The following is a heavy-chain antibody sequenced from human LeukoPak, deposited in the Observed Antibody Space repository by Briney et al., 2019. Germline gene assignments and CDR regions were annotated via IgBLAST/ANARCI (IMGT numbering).Heavy chain of an antibody. CDR1: GASISSGGYY. D-gene: IGHD3-3*01. CDR3: ARDRHDSFPMDV. CDR2: VSYSGNT. Sequence: AQTLSLTCTVSGASISSGGYYWSWFRQHPGKGLEWIGYVSYSGNTYYNPSLKSRVTISVDTSMNQFSLKLSSVTAADTAVYYCARDRHDSFPMDVWGQGTTVTVSS. J-gene: IGHJ6*02. V-gene: IGHV4-31*03.